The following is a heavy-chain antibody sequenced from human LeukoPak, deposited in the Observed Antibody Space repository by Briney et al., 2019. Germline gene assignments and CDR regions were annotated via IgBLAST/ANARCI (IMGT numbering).Heavy chain of an antibody. V-gene: IGHV4-59*01. CDR1: GASISSYY. CDR2: IYYSGSI. Sequence: SETLPLTCTVSGASISSYYRSWIRQPPGKGLEWIGDIYYSGSIKYNPSLKSRVTMSVDTSKNQFSLKLSSVTAADTAIYYCARENPSGYYNRPIDYWGQGTLVTVSS. D-gene: IGHD3-22*01. CDR3: ARENPSGYYNRPIDY. J-gene: IGHJ4*02.